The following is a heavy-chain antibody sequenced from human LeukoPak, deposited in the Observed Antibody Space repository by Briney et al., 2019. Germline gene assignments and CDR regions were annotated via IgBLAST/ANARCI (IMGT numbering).Heavy chain of an antibody. CDR2: IYYTGST. Sequence: SETLSLTCTVSGGSISSRTYYWGWIRQPPGNGLELIGSIYYTGSTYYNPSLKSRVTISVDTSKNQFSLKLSSVTAADTAVYYCARAVLWFGDQIYFDYWGQGTLVTVSS. J-gene: IGHJ4*02. CDR1: GGSISSRTYY. CDR3: ARAVLWFGDQIYFDY. V-gene: IGHV4-39*07. D-gene: IGHD3-10*01.